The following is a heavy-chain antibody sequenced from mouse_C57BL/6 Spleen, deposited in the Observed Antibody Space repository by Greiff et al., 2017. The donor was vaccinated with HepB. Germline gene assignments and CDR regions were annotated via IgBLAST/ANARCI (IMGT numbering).Heavy chain of an antibody. J-gene: IGHJ4*01. CDR3: TRERDYYGSFYAMDY. D-gene: IGHD1-1*01. V-gene: IGHV5-9-1*02. CDR2: ISSGGDYI. CDR1: GFTFSSYA. Sequence: EVKVVESGEGLVKPGGSLKLSCAASGFTFSSYAMSWVRQTPEKRLEWVAYISSGGDYIYYADTVKGRFTISRDNARNTLYLQMSSLKSEDTAMYYCTRERDYYGSFYAMDYWGQGTSVTVSS.